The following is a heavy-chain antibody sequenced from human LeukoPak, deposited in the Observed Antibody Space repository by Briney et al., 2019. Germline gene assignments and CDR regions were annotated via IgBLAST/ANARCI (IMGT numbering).Heavy chain of an antibody. D-gene: IGHD3-16*01. CDR1: GFTFSSYA. CDR2: ISYDGSNK. Sequence: GRSLRLSCAASGFTFSSYAMHWVRQAPGKGLEWVAVISYDGSNKYYADSVKGRFTISRDNSKNTLYLQMNSLRAEDTAVYYCARDKGGLYYYGMDVWGQGTTVTVSS. J-gene: IGHJ6*02. CDR3: ARDKGGLYYYGMDV. V-gene: IGHV3-30*14.